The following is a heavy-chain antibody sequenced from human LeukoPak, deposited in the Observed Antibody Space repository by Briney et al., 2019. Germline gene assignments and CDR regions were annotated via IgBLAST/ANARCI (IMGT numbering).Heavy chain of an antibody. V-gene: IGHV4-39*01. J-gene: IGHJ4*02. CDR2: VYSSGST. Sequence: SETLSLTCTVSGGSINNSSYYWAWIRQPPGKGLEWIGSVYSSGSTYYNPSLKIPVTLSADTSKNQLSLKLHSVTAADTAVYYCARHWTTATHYYPLDFWGQGTLVTVPS. CDR3: ARHWTTATHYYPLDF. D-gene: IGHD1-1*01. CDR1: GGSINNSSYY.